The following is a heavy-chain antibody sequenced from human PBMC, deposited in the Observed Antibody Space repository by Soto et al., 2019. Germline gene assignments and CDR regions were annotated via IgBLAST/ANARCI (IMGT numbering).Heavy chain of an antibody. Sequence: GGSLRLSCAASGFTFSSYSMNWVRQAPGKGLEWVSSISSSSSYIYYADSVKGRFTISRDNAKNSLYLQMNSLRAEDTAVYYCARDFTVADAFDIWGQGTMVTVSS. V-gene: IGHV3-21*01. CDR2: ISSSSSYI. CDR1: GFTFSSYS. D-gene: IGHD4-17*01. CDR3: ARDFTVADAFDI. J-gene: IGHJ3*02.